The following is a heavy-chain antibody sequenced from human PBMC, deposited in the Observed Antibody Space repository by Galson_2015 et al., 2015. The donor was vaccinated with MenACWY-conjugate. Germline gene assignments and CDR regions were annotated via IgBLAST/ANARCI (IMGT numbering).Heavy chain of an antibody. J-gene: IGHJ5*02. CDR3: ARDLITVTTT. CDR1: GFTFNSYW. D-gene: IGHD4-17*01. Sequence: SLRLSCAASGFTFNSYWMHWVRQAPGKGLVWVSRINGDGTYTNYADSVKGRFTISRDNAKNTLYLQMSSLRGEDTAVYYCARDLITVTTTWGQGTLVTVSS. CDR2: INGDGTYT. V-gene: IGHV3-74*01.